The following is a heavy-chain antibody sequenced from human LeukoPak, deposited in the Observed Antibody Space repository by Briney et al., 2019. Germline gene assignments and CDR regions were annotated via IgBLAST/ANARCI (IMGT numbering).Heavy chain of an antibody. Sequence: PSQTLSLTCTVSGGSISSGSYYWSWIRQPAGKGLEWIGRIYTSGSTNYNPSLKSRVTISVDTSKNQFSLKLSSVTAADTAVYYCASIAAVAAIDYWGQGTLVTVSS. CDR1: GGSISSGSYY. CDR2: IYTSGST. CDR3: ASIAAVAAIDY. J-gene: IGHJ4*02. V-gene: IGHV4-61*02. D-gene: IGHD6-13*01.